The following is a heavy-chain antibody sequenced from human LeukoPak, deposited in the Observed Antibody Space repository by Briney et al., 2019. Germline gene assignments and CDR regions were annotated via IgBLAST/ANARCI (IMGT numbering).Heavy chain of an antibody. D-gene: IGHD3-10*01. J-gene: IGHJ4*02. CDR2: INTNSGGT. Sequence: ASVTVSCKASAYTFTGYYLHWVRQAPGQGLEWMGWINTNSGGTSYSQKLQGRVTVTRDTSISTAYMELGRLRSDDTAVYYCARVYSSGSFYLYWGQGTLLSVSS. CDR1: AYTFTGYY. V-gene: IGHV1-2*02. CDR3: ARVYSSGSFYLY.